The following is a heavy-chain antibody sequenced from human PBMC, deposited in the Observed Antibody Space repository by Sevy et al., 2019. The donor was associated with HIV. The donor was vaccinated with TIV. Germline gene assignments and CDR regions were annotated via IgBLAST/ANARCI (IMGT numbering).Heavy chain of an antibody. Sequence: GGSLRLSCAASGFTFRNYAMSYVRQTPGKGLEWVSSISGPGAWTSYADSVKGRFTISRDNAKNTLFRQMDSLRAEDTALYYCARGDEPATDYADYVPNAFDIWGQGTMVTVSS. CDR2: ISGPGAWT. V-gene: IGHV3-23*01. CDR1: GFTFRNYA. D-gene: IGHD4-17*01. CDR3: ARGDEPATDYADYVPNAFDI. J-gene: IGHJ3*02.